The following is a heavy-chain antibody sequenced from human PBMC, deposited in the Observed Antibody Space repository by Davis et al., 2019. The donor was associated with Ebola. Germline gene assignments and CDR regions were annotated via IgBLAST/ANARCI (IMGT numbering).Heavy chain of an antibody. J-gene: IGHJ2*01. CDR3: AHQYIAAAGSYWYFDL. V-gene: IGHV2-5*02. D-gene: IGHD6-13*01. Sequence: SGPTLVTPTQTLSLTSTFSGFSPSTSGAGVGWIRQPPGQPLEWHALIYWDDDKRYSPSLKSRLTITKDTSKNQVVLTMTNMDPVDTATYYCAHQYIAAAGSYWYFDLWGRGTLVTVSS. CDR1: GFSPSTSGAG. CDR2: IYWDDDK.